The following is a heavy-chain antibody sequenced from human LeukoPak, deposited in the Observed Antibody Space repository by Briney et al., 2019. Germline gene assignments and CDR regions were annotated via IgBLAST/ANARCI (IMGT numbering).Heavy chain of an antibody. V-gene: IGHV1-8*01. CDR1: GFTFTSYD. CDR2: MNPNNGNT. J-gene: IGHJ6*02. Sequence: SVKVSCKASGFTFTSYDINWVRQASGQGLEWMGWMNPNNGNTGYAQKFQGRVTMTRDTSISTAYMELRGLRSEDTAVYYCARAFLRGYCSSTSCYGNGMDVWGQGTTVTVSS. D-gene: IGHD2-2*01. CDR3: ARAFLRGYCSSTSCYGNGMDV.